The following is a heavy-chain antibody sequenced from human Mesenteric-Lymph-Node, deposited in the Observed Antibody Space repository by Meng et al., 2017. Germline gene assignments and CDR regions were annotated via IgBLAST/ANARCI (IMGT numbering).Heavy chain of an antibody. CDR3: ASRGDYVRSTDY. D-gene: IGHD4-17*01. CDR2: ISYDGSNK. J-gene: IGHJ4*02. V-gene: IGHV3-30*04. Sequence: GGSLRLSCAASGFTFSSYAMHWVRQAPGKGLEWVAVISYDGSNKYYADSVKGRFTISRDNSKNTLYLQMNSLRAEDTAVYYCASRGDYVRSTDYWGQGTLVTVSS. CDR1: GFTFSSYA.